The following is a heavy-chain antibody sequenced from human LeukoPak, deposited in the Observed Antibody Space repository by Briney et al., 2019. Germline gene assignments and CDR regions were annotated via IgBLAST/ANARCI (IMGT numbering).Heavy chain of an antibody. V-gene: IGHV1-2*02. CDR1: GYSFTGYY. J-gene: IGHJ3*02. CDR2: INPNSGGT. CDR3: ARETVPSPHDHDAFDI. D-gene: IGHD1-14*01. Sequence: SVNVSCKASGYSFTGYYMHWVHQAPGQGLEWMGWINPNSGGTNYAQQFQGRGTMARGKSISTAYMELSRLRSDDTAVYYSARETVPSPHDHDAFDIWGQGTMVTVSS.